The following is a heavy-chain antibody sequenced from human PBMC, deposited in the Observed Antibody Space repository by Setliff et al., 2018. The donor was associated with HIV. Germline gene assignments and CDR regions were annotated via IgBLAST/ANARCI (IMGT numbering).Heavy chain of an antibody. CDR3: ARRYGTAFDI. Sequence: ASETLSLTCTVSDGAISSWYWNWIRQPPGKGLEWSGNIFSGGSTQYNPSLESRVTISVDTSKNQFSLKLTSLTAADTAVYYCARRYGTAFDIWGQGTMVTVSS. J-gene: IGHJ3*02. V-gene: IGHV4-4*09. CDR1: DGAISSWY. D-gene: IGHD2-8*01. CDR2: IFSGGST.